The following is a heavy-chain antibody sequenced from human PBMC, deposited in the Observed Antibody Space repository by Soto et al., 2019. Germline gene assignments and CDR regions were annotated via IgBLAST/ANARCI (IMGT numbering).Heavy chain of an antibody. J-gene: IGHJ4*02. Sequence: PSETLSLTCTFSCGSIISSSYYWGWIRQPPGKGLEWIGSIYYSGSTYYNPSLKSRVTISVDTSKNQFSLKLSSVTAADTAVYYCASDDKVGDYDYWGQGTLVTVSS. CDR3: ASDDKVGDYDY. V-gene: IGHV4-39*01. CDR1: CGSIISSSYY. D-gene: IGHD1-26*01. CDR2: IYYSGST.